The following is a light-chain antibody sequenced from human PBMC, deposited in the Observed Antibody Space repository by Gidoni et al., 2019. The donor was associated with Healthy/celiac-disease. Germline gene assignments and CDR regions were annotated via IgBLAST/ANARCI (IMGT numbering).Light chain of an antibody. CDR2: KDS. CDR1: VLAKKY. J-gene: IGLJ3*02. V-gene: IGLV3-27*01. CDR3: YSAADNNWV. Sequence: SYELTQPSSVSVSPGQTARLTCSGDVLAKKYARWFQQKPGQAHVLVIYKDSERPSGIPERFSGSSSGTTVTLTISGAQVEDEADYYCYSAADNNWVFGGGTKLTGL.